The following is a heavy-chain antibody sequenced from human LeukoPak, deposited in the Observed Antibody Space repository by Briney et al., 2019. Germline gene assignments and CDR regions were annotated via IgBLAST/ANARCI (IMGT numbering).Heavy chain of an antibody. CDR2: ITDSGRSS. Sequence: GGSLRLSCAFSGFTFTNYAMSWVRQTPGKGLEWISGITDSGRSSYFADSVRGRFTISRDKSKNTLYLQTNSLRAEDTAFYFCAKDGGGNCYDPIDYWGQGILVTVSS. D-gene: IGHD2-21*01. J-gene: IGHJ4*02. CDR1: GFTFTNYA. V-gene: IGHV3-23*01. CDR3: AKDGGGNCYDPIDY.